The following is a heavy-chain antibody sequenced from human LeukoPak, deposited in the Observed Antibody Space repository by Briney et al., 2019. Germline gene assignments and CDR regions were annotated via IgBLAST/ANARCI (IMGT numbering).Heavy chain of an antibody. V-gene: IGHV3-48*03. CDR1: GFTFSDYE. CDR2: TSSSGMTT. D-gene: IGHD4-11*01. Sequence: GGSLRLSCGASGFTFSDYEMNWVRQAPGKGLEWVSYTSSSGMTTYYTDSVKGRFTISRDNAKNSLFLQMNSLRAEDTAVYYCARASMTTLTTTGFEYWGQGTQATVSS. CDR3: ARASMTTLTTTGFEY. J-gene: IGHJ4*02.